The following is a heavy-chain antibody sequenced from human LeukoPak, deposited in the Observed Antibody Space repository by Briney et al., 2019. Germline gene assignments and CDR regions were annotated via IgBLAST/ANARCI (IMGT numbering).Heavy chain of an antibody. CDR3: ARVNPISSGFYAY. V-gene: IGHV3-11*06. D-gene: IGHD3-22*01. CDR2: INGSSSDT. J-gene: IGHJ4*02. Sequence: PGGSLSLSSEASGFPFSDYYMTWIRKAPGKGLEWVSYINGSSSDTNYADFGKGRFTISRDNANNSLYLQMNSLRAEDTAVYYCARVNPISSGFYAYWGQGTPVTVSS. CDR1: GFPFSDYY.